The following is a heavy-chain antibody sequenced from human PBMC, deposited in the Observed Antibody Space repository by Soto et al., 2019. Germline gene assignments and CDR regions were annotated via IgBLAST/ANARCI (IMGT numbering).Heavy chain of an antibody. Sequence: QVQLVESGGGVVQPGRSLRLSCAASGFTFSSYGMHWVRQAPGKGLEQVAVISHDGGNQYYADSVKGRFTISRDNSKNTLYLQMNSLRGDDTAVSYCAKDLSVGDWGQGTLVTVSS. CDR1: GFTFSSYG. J-gene: IGHJ4*02. CDR3: AKDLSVGD. V-gene: IGHV3-30*18. D-gene: IGHD2-2*01. CDR2: ISHDGGNQ.